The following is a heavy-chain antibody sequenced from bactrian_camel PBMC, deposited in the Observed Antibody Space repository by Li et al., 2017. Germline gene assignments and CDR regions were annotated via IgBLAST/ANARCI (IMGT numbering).Heavy chain of an antibody. D-gene: IGHD6*01. Sequence: HVQLVESGGGSVQAGGSLRLSCAASGYTDRSYCMAWFRQAPGKECEGVAAIDSDGSTSYADSVKGRFTISKDNAKNTLYLQMNGLKPEDTAMYYCAAHGNRWSPRPFFCLVPAVRRDGFNYWGLGTQVTVS. CDR3: AAHGNRWSPRPFFCLVPAVRRDGFNY. J-gene: IGHJ4*01. V-gene: IGHV3S26*01. CDR2: IDSDGST. CDR1: GYTDRSYC.